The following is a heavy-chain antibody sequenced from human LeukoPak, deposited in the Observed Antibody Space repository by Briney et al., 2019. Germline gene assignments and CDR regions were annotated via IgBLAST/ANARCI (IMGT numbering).Heavy chain of an antibody. CDR1: GFTFSSYA. V-gene: IGHV3-23*01. D-gene: IGHD6-13*01. CDR3: AKDRGYSTTWNLFDY. Sequence: PGGSLRLSCAASGFTFSSYAMTWVRQPPGKGLQWVSTVTGSGGGTYYADSVKGRFTISRDNSKNTLYLQMNSLRAEDTAVYYCAKDRGYSTTWNLFDYWGQGTLVTVSS. J-gene: IGHJ4*02. CDR2: VTGSGGGT.